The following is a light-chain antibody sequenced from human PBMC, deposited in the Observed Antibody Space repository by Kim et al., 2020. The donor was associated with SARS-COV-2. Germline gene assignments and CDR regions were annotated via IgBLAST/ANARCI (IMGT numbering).Light chain of an antibody. V-gene: IGKV6-21*01. CDR1: QSISRR. CDR2: YAS. J-gene: IGKJ1*01. Sequence: EIVLTQSPDFQSVPPKEKVTITCRASQSISRRLHWYQQKPGQSPKLLIKYASQSFSGVPSRFSGSGSGTDFTLTINSLEPEDAATYYCHQSHSFPLTFGQGTKVDIK. CDR3: HQSHSFPLT.